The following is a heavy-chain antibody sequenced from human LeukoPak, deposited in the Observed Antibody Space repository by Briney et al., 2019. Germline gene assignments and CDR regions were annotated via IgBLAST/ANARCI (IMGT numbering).Heavy chain of an antibody. CDR2: IYYSGST. J-gene: IGHJ4*02. CDR1: GGSISTYY. Sequence: SETLSLTCTVSGGSISTYYWSWIRQPPGKGLEWIGYIYYSGSTNYNPSLKSRVTISVDTSKNQFSLKLRSVTAADTAVYYCARSGRGDYGGTLDYWGQGTLVTVSS. D-gene: IGHD2-21*02. V-gene: IGHV4-59*01. CDR3: ARSGRGDYGGTLDY.